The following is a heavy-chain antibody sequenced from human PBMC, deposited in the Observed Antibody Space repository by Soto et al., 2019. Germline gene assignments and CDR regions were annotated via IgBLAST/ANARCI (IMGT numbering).Heavy chain of an antibody. J-gene: IGHJ5*02. V-gene: IGHV1-69*13. CDR3: ARGVVVVPPAIKGWFEP. D-gene: IGHD2-2*02. Sequence: ASSVKVSCKAAGGTFSSYAISWVRQAPGQGLEWMGGIIPIVGTAKYAQKFQGRVTITADESTSTAYMELSSLRSEDTAVYYCARGVVVVPPAIKGWFEPWGQGTLVNVSS. CDR1: GGTFSSYA. CDR2: IIPIVGTA.